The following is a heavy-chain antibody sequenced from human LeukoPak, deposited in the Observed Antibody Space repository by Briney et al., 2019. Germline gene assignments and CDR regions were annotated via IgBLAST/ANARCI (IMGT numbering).Heavy chain of an antibody. D-gene: IGHD4-23*01. CDR3: ARVPLREYGGNSIDVPDY. CDR1: GGSISGTTYY. CDR2: IYYSGST. J-gene: IGHJ4*02. Sequence: ASETLSLTCTVSGGSISGTTYYWGWIRQPPGKGLEWIGSIYYSGSTYYSPSLKSRVTMSVDTSKNQFSLKVSSVTAADTAVYYCARVPLREYGGNSIDVPDYWGQGTLVTVSS. V-gene: IGHV4-39*01.